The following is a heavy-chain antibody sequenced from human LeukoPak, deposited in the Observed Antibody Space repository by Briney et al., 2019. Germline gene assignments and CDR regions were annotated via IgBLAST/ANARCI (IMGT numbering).Heavy chain of an antibody. J-gene: IGHJ4*02. CDR2: ISYDGSNK. CDR1: GFTFSSYD. D-gene: IGHD6-19*01. Sequence: GGSLRLSCAASGFTFSSYDMHWVRQAPGKGLEWVAVISYDGSNKYYADSVKGRFTISRDNSKNTLYLQMNSLRAEDTAVYYCAKKEGSGWLYFDYWGQGTLVTVSS. CDR3: AKKEGSGWLYFDY. V-gene: IGHV3-30*18.